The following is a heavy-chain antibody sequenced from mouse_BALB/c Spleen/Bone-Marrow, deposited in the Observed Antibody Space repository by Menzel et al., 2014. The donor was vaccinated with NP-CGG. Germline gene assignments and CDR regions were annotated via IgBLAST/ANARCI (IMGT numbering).Heavy chain of an antibody. J-gene: IGHJ2*01. CDR3: TRGGNWEDFDY. Sequence: EVHLVESGGGLVQPGGSRKLSCAASGLTFSGFGMHWVRQAPEKGLEWVAYISSGSSTIFYADTVKGRFTISRDNPKNTLFLQMTSLRSEDTAMYYCTRGGNWEDFDYWGQGTTLTVSS. D-gene: IGHD4-1*01. CDR1: GLTFSGFG. V-gene: IGHV5-17*02. CDR2: ISSGSSTI.